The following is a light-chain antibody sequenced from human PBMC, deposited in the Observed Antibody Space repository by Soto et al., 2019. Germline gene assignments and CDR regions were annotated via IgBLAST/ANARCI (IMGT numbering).Light chain of an antibody. Sequence: DIVMTQFPDSLTVSLGERATFTCKSIQSLFDTSITMNALAWYQQKPWQPPKLLISWPSSPESGVPHRFSGSGSASDFTLTISGLQAEDVAMSYCQQYYSVPTFGQGT. CDR3: QQYYSVPT. V-gene: IGKV4-1*01. CDR2: WPS. J-gene: IGKJ2*01. CDR1: QSLFDTSITMNA.